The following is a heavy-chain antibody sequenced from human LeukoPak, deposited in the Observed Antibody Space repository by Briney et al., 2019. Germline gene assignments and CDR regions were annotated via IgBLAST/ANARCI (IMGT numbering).Heavy chain of an antibody. Sequence: SETLSLTCTVSAGSTSSSSHYWGWIRHPPGKGLEWIGSFYYSGSTYYNPSLKSRVTISAGTSKNQFSLTLGSVSATDTAVYYCVSPRGFSYGYFDYWGQGTLVTVSS. J-gene: IGHJ4*02. CDR2: FYYSGST. CDR3: VSPRGFSYGYFDY. CDR1: AGSTSSSSHY. V-gene: IGHV4-39*01. D-gene: IGHD5-18*01.